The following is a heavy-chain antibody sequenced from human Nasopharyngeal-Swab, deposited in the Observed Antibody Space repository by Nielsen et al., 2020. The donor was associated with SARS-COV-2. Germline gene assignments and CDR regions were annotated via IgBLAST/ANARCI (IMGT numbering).Heavy chain of an antibody. CDR3: AKQGDPDY. J-gene: IGHJ4*02. CDR1: GFTFSSHG. CDR2: ISYDGSYI. Sequence: GESLKISCAASGFTFSSHGMNWVRQAPGTGLEWVGIISYDGSYIKYADSVKGRFTISRDNSKNTLYLQMDSLRPEDTAVYFCAKQGDPDYWGQGTLVTVSS. D-gene: IGHD2-21*02. V-gene: IGHV3-30*18.